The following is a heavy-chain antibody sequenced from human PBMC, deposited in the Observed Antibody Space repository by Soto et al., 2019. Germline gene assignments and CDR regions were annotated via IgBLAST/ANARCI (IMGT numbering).Heavy chain of an antibody. D-gene: IGHD3-3*01. V-gene: IGHV3-9*01. Sequence: PGGSLRLSCAASGFTFDDYAMHWVRQAPGKGLEWVSGISWNSGSIGYADSVKGRFTISRDNAKNSLYLQMNSLRAEDTALYYCATGGFWSGYYTGISGRLDYWGQGTLVTVSS. J-gene: IGHJ4*02. CDR1: GFTFDDYA. CDR3: ATGGFWSGYYTGISGRLDY. CDR2: ISWNSGSI.